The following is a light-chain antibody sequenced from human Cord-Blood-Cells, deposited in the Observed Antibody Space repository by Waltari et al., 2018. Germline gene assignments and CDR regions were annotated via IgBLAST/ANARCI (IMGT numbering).Light chain of an antibody. CDR3: QQYYSTPPT. V-gene: IGKV4-1*01. Sequence: IVMTQSPDSLAVSLGERATINFKSSQSVLSSSNNKNYLAWYQQKPGQPPKLLIYWASTRESGVPDRFSGSGSGTDFTLAISSLQAEDVAVYYCQQYYSTPPTFGQGTKVEIK. CDR2: WAS. CDR1: QSVLSSSNNKNY. J-gene: IGKJ1*01.